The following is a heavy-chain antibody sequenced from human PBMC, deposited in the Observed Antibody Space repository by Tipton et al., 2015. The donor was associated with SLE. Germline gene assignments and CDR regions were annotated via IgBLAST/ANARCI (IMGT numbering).Heavy chain of an antibody. CDR3: ARDPPSSYYYGMDV. D-gene: IGHD3-10*01. Sequence: LRLSCAVSGYSISSGYYWGWIRQPPGKGLEWIGSIYGSGSSYYNPSLRSRVTISVDTSKNQFSLKLSSVTAADTAVYFCARDPPSSYYYGMDVWGQGTTVTVSS. CDR1: GYSISSGYY. V-gene: IGHV4-38-2*02. J-gene: IGHJ6*02. CDR2: IYGSGSS.